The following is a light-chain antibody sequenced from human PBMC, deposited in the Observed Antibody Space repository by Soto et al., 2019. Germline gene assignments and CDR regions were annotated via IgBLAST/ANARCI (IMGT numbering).Light chain of an antibody. CDR2: GAS. CDR1: QSVSSNY. CDR3: QQYGGSPAT. Sequence: DIVLTQSPGTLSVSPGERATLSCRASQSVSSNYLAWYQQKPGQAPRLLIYGASSRDTGVPDRFSASGSGTDFTLTISRLEPEDFAVYYCQQYGGSPATFGGGTKVEI. V-gene: IGKV3-20*01. J-gene: IGKJ4*01.